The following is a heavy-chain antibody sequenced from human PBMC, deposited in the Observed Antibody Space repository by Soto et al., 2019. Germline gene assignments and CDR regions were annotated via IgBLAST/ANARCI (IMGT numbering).Heavy chain of an antibody. Sequence: SVKVSCKASGDTFSGYPINWVRQAPGEGLERMGRIIPVFGTTNDAQRFEGRVTFTADESTNTAYMELRGLLSEDTAVYYCARDGGFGELKYWGPGTLVTV. V-gene: IGHV1-69*13. CDR2: IIPVFGTT. D-gene: IGHD3-10*01. CDR1: GDTFSGYP. CDR3: ARDGGFGELKY. J-gene: IGHJ4*02.